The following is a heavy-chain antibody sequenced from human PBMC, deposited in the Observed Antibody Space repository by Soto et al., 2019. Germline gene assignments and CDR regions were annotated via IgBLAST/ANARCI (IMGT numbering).Heavy chain of an antibody. CDR2: INAGNGNT. J-gene: IGHJ4*02. CDR1: GYTFTSYA. D-gene: IGHD3-10*01. CDR3: ARVSTMVRGVIYRGFDY. Sequence: QVQLVQSGAEVKKPGASVKVSCKASGYTFTSYAMHWVRQAPGQRLEWMGWINAGNGNTKYSQKFQDRVTITRDTSASTAYMELSSLRSEDTAVYYCARVSTMVRGVIYRGFDYWGQGTLVTVSS. V-gene: IGHV1-3*01.